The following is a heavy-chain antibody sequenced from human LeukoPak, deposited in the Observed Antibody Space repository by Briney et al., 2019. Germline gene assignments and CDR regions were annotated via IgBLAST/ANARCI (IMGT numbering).Heavy chain of an antibody. Sequence: GGSLRLSCAASGFTFSDYYMSWLRQAPGKGLGWVSYISSSGSTIYYADSVKGRFTITRDNAKSSLYLKMNSLIAEDTAVYYCARDLSLVTIFGVVIDKYFDYWGQGTLVTVSS. J-gene: IGHJ4*02. CDR1: GFTFSDYY. V-gene: IGHV3-11*04. CDR2: ISSSGSTI. D-gene: IGHD3-3*01. CDR3: ARDLSLVTIFGVVIDKYFDY.